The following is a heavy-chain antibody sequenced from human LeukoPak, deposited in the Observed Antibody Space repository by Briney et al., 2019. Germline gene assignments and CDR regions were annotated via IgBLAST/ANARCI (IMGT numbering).Heavy chain of an antibody. CDR1: GASITGGGYY. D-gene: IGHD3-10*01. Sequence: ASETLSLTCTVSGASITGGGYYWSWFRHPPGKGLGWIGYIYHSGSTYYNPSLKSRVTMSVDTSKNQFSLKLNSLTAADTAMYFCARSRGAREVDPWGQGTLVTVTS. V-gene: IGHV4-30-2*01. CDR3: ARSRGAREVDP. J-gene: IGHJ5*02. CDR2: IYHSGST.